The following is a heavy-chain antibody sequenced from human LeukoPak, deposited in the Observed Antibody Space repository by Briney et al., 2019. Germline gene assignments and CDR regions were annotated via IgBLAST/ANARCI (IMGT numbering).Heavy chain of an antibody. CDR2: IVVGSGNT. CDR1: GFTFTSSA. V-gene: IGHV1-58*01. J-gene: IGHJ4*02. CDR3: ARDLSGGNYYDSSGYGDY. Sequence: SVKVSCKASGFTFTSSAVQWVRQARGQRLEWIGWIVVGSGNTNYAQKFQERVTITRDMSTSTAYMELSSLRSEDTAVYYCARDLSGGNYYDSSGYGDYWGQGTLVTVSS. D-gene: IGHD3-22*01.